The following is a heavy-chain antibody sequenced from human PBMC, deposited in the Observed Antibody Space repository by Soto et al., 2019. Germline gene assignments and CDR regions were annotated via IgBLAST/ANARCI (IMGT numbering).Heavy chain of an antibody. CDR2: ISGSGGST. CDR3: AKDRGIAAAGTVYFDY. V-gene: IGHV3-23*01. CDR1: GFTFTSYA. D-gene: IGHD6-13*01. J-gene: IGHJ4*02. Sequence: EVQLLESGGGLVQPGGSLRLSCAASGFTFTSYAMSWVRQAPGKGLEWVSGISGSGGSTYYADSVKGRFTITRDNSKNTLYMQVNSLRAEDTAVYYCAKDRGIAAAGTVYFDYCGQGTLVTVSS.